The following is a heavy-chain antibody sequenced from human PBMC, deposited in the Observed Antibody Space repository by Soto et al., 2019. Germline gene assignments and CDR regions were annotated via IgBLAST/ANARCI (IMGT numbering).Heavy chain of an antibody. CDR3: ARHPDIVATIDVDY. J-gene: IGHJ4*02. CDR2: IDPSDSYT. D-gene: IGHD5-12*01. CDR1: GYSFTSYW. V-gene: IGHV5-10-1*01. Sequence: GESLKISCKGSGYSFTSYWISWVRQMSGKGLEWMGRIDPSDSYTNYSPSFQGHVTISADKSISTAYLQWSSLKASDTAMYYCARHPDIVATIDVDYWGQGTLVTVSS.